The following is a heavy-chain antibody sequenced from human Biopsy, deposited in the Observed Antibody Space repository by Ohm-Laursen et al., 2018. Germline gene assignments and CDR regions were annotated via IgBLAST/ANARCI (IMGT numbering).Heavy chain of an antibody. D-gene: IGHD1-26*01. J-gene: IGHJ3*01. Sequence: SLRLSCSASGFSFSSYGMHWVRQAPGKGLEWVAVISDDGRNKHYIDSVRGRFTISRDNAQNSLYLHMNSLRAEDTAVYYCARLNSGTYDASDLWGQGTMVIVSS. CDR3: ARLNSGTYDASDL. CDR2: ISDDGRNK. V-gene: IGHV3-30*03. CDR1: GFSFSSYG.